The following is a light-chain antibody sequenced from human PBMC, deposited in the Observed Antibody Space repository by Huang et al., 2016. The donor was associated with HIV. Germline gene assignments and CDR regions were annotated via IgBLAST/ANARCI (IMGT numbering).Light chain of an antibody. CDR3: HQYYRSPWT. Sequence: DIVMTQSPDSLAVSLGERATINCKSSQTVLYSSNNKNDVAWYQQKPGQPPKLLISGAATRESGVPDRFSGSGSGTDFTLTISSLQAADVAVYYCHQYYRSPWTFGQGTKVEIK. J-gene: IGKJ1*01. CDR2: GAA. CDR1: QTVLYSSNNKND. V-gene: IGKV4-1*01.